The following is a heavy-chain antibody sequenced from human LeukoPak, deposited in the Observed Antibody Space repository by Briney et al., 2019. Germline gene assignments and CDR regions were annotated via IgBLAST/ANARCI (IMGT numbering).Heavy chain of an antibody. CDR1: GYTFTGYY. J-gene: IGHJ3*02. Sequence: ASVKVSCKASGYTFTGYYMHWVRQAPGQGLEWMGWINPNRGGTNYAQKFQGRITMTRDTSISTAYMELSRLRSDDTAVYYCASWLRGVIGAFDIWGQGTMVTVSS. D-gene: IGHD3-10*01. CDR3: ASWLRGVIGAFDI. CDR2: INPNRGGT. V-gene: IGHV1-2*02.